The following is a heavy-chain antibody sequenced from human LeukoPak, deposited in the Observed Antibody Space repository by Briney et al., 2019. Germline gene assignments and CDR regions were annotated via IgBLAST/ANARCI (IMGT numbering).Heavy chain of an antibody. J-gene: IGHJ4*02. Sequence: SETLSLTCSVSGGSISSGSYYWSRIRQPAGKGLEWIGRIYTSGSTNYNPSLKSRVTISVDTSKNQFSLKLSSVTAADTAVYYCAREGYDILTGYSIDYWGQGTLVTVSS. D-gene: IGHD3-9*01. V-gene: IGHV4-61*02. CDR3: AREGYDILTGYSIDY. CDR2: IYTSGST. CDR1: GGSISSGSYY.